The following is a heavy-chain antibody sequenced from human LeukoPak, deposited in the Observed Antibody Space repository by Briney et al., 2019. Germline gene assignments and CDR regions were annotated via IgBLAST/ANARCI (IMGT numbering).Heavy chain of an antibody. CDR1: GFTFSSNW. J-gene: IGHJ4*02. D-gene: IGHD2-15*01. V-gene: IGHV3-7*01. CDR3: ARDPPRGYCGGDSCPDY. Sequence: GGSLRLSCTASGFTFSSNWMTWVRQAPGKGLEWVANINQDGGEKYYVDSVKGRFTISRDNAKNSLYLQMNSLRAEDTAVYYCARDPPRGYCGGDSCPDYWGQGTLVTVSS. CDR2: INQDGGEK.